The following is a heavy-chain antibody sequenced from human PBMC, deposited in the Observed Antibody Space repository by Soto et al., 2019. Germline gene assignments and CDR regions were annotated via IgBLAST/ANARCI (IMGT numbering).Heavy chain of an antibody. CDR2: ISYDGSNK. J-gene: IGHJ1*01. CDR3: ARWSYCSGGSCSQYFQH. CDR1: GFTFSSYA. D-gene: IGHD2-15*01. Sequence: GGSLRLSCAASGFTFSSYAMHWVRQAPGKGLEWVAIISYDGSNKYYAASVKGRFTISRDNARNSLYLQMSSLRAEDTAVYYCARWSYCSGGSCSQYFQHWGQGTLVTVSS. V-gene: IGHV3-30-3*01.